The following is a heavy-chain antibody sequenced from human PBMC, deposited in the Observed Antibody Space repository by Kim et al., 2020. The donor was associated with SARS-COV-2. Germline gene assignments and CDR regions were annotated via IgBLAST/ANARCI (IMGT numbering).Heavy chain of an antibody. V-gene: IGHV5-10-1*01. CDR2: IDPSDSYT. CDR1: GYSFTSYW. J-gene: IGHJ4*02. CDR3: ARHHLGYCSSTSCLRLPDY. Sequence: GESLKISCKGSGYSFTSYWISWVRQMPGKGLEWMGRIDPSDSYTNYSPSFQGHVTISADKSISTAYLQWSSLKASDTAMYYCARHHLGYCSSTSCLRLPDYWGQGTLVTVSS. D-gene: IGHD2-2*01.